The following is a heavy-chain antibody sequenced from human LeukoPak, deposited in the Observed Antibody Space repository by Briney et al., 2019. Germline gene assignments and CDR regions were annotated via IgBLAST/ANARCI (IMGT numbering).Heavy chain of an antibody. J-gene: IGHJ6*02. CDR1: GFSFSSYA. Sequence: GGSLRLSCSASGFSFSSYAMHWVRQAPGKGLECLSAISSNGGNTYYGDSVKGRFTISRDNSKNTLYLQMSSLRAEDTAVYYCAKDSEGYTYGLDGMDVWGQGTTVTVSS. CDR3: AKDSEGYTYGLDGMDV. V-gene: IGHV3-64D*09. CDR2: ISSNGGNT. D-gene: IGHD5-18*01.